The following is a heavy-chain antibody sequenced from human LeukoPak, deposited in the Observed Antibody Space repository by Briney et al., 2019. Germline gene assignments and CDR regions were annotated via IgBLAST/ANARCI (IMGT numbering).Heavy chain of an antibody. CDR1: GITFSNNC. V-gene: IGHV1-69*02. D-gene: IGHD2-2*01. Sequence: SVKVCCKASGITFSNNCISWVRQAPGQGLEWMGRFIPMVGVAAYAQKFQGRITITEDRSANTAFMELSSLTSEDTAVYYCARIKAVGVPVAIDAYYSYGMDVWGQGTAVAVSS. CDR2: FIPMVGVA. J-gene: IGHJ6*02. CDR3: ARIKAVGVPVAIDAYYSYGMDV.